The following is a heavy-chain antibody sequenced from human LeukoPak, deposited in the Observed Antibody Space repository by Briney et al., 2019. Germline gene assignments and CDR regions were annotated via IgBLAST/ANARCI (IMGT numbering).Heavy chain of an antibody. CDR3: SPLSGVRGVMPSGMGV. V-gene: IGHV3-30*03. CDR1: GFTFSTFA. J-gene: IGHJ6*02. Sequence: GGSLRLSCAASGFTFSTFAMHWVRQAPGKGLEWVAVISYDGSNKYYADSVKGRFTISRDNSKNTLYVQMNSLRAEDTAVYYCSPLSGVRGVMPSGMGVWGQGTTVTVSS. CDR2: ISYDGSNK. D-gene: IGHD3-10*01.